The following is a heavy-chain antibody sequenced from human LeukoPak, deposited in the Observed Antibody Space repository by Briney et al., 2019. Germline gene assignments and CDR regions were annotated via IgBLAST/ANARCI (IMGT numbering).Heavy chain of an antibody. V-gene: IGHV3-23*01. CDR3: ARRPQDVRHFDY. J-gene: IGHJ4*02. CDR2: ISTTGGTT. CDR1: GFTFDDYA. Sequence: PGRSLRLSCAASGFTFDDYAMHWVRQAPGKGLEWVSAISTTGGTTLYADSVKGRFTISRDNSKNTLYLQMNTLRAEDTAVYYCARRPQDVRHFDYWGQGTLVTVSS. D-gene: IGHD3-10*02.